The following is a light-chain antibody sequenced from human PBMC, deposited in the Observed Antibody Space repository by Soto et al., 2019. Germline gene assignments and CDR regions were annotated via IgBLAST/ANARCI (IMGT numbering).Light chain of an antibody. Sequence: DIQMTQSPSSLSASVGDRVTITCRASQSITTYLNWYQQKPGQAPKLLIYATSSLQSGVPSRFRGGGSRTEFTLNISGLQPDDFATYYCQQSYNSPPLTFGGGTRL. CDR1: QSITTY. V-gene: IGKV1-39*01. CDR2: ATS. CDR3: QQSYNSPPLT. J-gene: IGKJ4*01.